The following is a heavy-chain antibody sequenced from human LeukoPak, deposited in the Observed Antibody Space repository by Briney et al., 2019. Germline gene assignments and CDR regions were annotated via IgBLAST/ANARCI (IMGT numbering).Heavy chain of an antibody. CDR3: ARDVAGSGSL. D-gene: IGHD3-10*01. V-gene: IGHV3-74*01. J-gene: IGHJ4*02. Sequence: GGSLRLSCAASGFTFSSYWMHWVRQVPGKGLVWVARINEHGSITDYADSVKDRFTVSRDDAWNTLYLQMNSLRAEDTAVYYCARDVAGSGSLWGQGTLITVSS. CDR2: INEHGSIT. CDR1: GFTFSSYW.